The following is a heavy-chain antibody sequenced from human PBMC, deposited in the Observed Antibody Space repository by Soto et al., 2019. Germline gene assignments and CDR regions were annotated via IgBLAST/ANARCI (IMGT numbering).Heavy chain of an antibody. CDR1: GGTFNNFA. V-gene: IGHV1-69*01. Sequence: QVQLVQSGAEVKGPGSSVKVSCKDFGGTFNNFAFSWVRQAPGQGLEWMGGIIPIFDTANYAQSFQGRVTITAEESTSTVYMELSSLRSGDKAIYYCARDVVFQQQLFVFGTWGQGTLVTVSS. CDR2: IIPIFDTA. J-gene: IGHJ5*02. CDR3: ARDVVFQQQLFVFGT. D-gene: IGHD6-13*01.